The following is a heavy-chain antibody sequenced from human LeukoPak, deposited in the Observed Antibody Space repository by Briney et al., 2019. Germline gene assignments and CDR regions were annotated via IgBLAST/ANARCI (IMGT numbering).Heavy chain of an antibody. D-gene: IGHD5-18*01. V-gene: IGHV1-2*02. CDR2: INPNSGGT. Sequence: EASVKVCCKASGYTFTGYYMHWVRQAPGQGLEWMGWINPNSGGTNYAQKFQGRVTMTRDTSTSTAYMELSRLRSDDTAVYYCAREVDTAMVDYWGQGTLVTVSS. J-gene: IGHJ4*02. CDR1: GYTFTGYY. CDR3: AREVDTAMVDY.